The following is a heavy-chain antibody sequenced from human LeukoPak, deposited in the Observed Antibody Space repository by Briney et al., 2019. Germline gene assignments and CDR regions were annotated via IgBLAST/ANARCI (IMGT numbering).Heavy chain of an antibody. Sequence: GRSLRLSCAASGFTFSSYGMHWVRQAPGKGLEWVSVIYSGGSTYYADSVKGRFTISRDNSKNTLYLQMNSLRAEDTAVYYCARRKMLRGYYWGQGTLVTVSS. CDR1: GFTFSSYG. D-gene: IGHD3-10*01. CDR3: ARRKMLRGYY. V-gene: IGHV3-66*01. J-gene: IGHJ4*02. CDR2: IYSGGST.